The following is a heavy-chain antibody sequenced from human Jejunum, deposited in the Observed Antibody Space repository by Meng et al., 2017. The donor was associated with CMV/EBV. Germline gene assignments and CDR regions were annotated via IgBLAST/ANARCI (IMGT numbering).Heavy chain of an antibody. CDR2: IKEDGSDK. V-gene: IGHV3-7*01. Sequence: EVRVVESGGGLVQPGGSLRLSCVTSGFTFTDYWMTWVRQVPGKGLEWVANIKEDGSDKYYVDSVKGRFTISRDNAKNTLYLQMDNLRAEDTAVYYCARDYTVNDYWGQGALVTVSS. D-gene: IGHD4-11*01. CDR1: GFTFTDYW. J-gene: IGHJ4*02. CDR3: ARDYTVNDY.